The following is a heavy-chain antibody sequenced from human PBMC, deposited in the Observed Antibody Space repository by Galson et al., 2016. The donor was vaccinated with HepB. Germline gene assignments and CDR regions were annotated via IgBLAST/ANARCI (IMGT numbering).Heavy chain of an antibody. J-gene: IGHJ3*01. D-gene: IGHD3-22*01. Sequence: SLRLSCAASGFTFSRYGMHWVRQAPGKGLEWVAVISYDGGDKHYADSVKGRFTVSRDHSKNTLFLQMNSLRVEDTAVYYGARDVGFYDSGTWEKNAFEVWGPGTMVTVSS. CDR2: ISYDGGDK. V-gene: IGHV3-30*19. CDR1: GFTFSRYG. CDR3: ARDVGFYDSGTWEKNAFEV.